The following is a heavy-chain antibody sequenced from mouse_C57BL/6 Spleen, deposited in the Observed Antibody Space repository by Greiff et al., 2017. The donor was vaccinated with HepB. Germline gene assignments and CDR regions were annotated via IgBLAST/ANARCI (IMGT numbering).Heavy chain of an antibody. D-gene: IGHD2-3*01. CDR1: GYTFTDYY. CDR2: INPYNGGT. V-gene: IGHV1-19*01. CDR3: ARYGYYVWYFDV. J-gene: IGHJ1*03. Sequence: VQLQQSGPVLVKPGASVKMSCKASGYTFTDYYMYWVKQSHGKSLEWIGVINPYNGGTSYNQKFKGKATLTVDKSSSTAYMELNSLTSEDSAVYYCARYGYYVWYFDVWGTGTTVTVSS.